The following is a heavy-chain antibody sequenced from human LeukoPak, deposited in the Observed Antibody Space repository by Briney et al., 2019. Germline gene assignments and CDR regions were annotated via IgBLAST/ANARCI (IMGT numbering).Heavy chain of an antibody. D-gene: IGHD3-10*01. V-gene: IGHV1-69*04. CDR2: IIPILGIA. CDR3: ARGYYGSGSYFY. J-gene: IGHJ4*02. Sequence: ASVKVSCKASGGTFSSYAISWVRQAPGQGLEWMGRIIPILGIANYAQKFQGRVTITADKSTSTAYMELSSLRSEDTAVYYCARGYYGSGSYFYWGQGTLVTVSS. CDR1: GGTFSSYA.